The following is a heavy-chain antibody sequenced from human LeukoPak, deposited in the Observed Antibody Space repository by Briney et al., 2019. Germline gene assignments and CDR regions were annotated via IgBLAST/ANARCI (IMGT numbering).Heavy chain of an antibody. CDR2: IRSSDGTV. Sequence: PGGSLRLSCAASGFTFSYYSMNWVRQAPGKGLEWISYIRSSDGTVSYADSVKGRFTISTDTAKNSLFLQMNSLSAEDTAVYYCARDHAYAFDIWGQGTMVTVSS. CDR3: ARDHAYAFDI. CDR1: GFTFSYYS. J-gene: IGHJ3*02. V-gene: IGHV3-48*01.